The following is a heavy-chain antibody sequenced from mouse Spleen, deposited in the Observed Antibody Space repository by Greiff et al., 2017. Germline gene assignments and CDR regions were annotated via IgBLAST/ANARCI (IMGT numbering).Heavy chain of an antibody. J-gene: IGHJ2*01. V-gene: IGHV1-62-2*01. Sequence: QVHVKQSGAELVKPGASVKLSCKASGYTFTEYTIHWVKQRSGQGLEWIGWFYPGSGSIKYNEKFKDKATLTADKSSSTVYMELSRLTSEDSAVYFCARHENYGHYYDYWGQGTTLTVSS. CDR1: GYTFTEYT. CDR2: FYPGSGSI. D-gene: IGHD1-2*01. CDR3: ARHENYGHYYDY.